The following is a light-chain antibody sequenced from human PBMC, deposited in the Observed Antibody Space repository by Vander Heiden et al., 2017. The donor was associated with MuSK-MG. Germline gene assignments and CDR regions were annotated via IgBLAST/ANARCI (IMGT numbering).Light chain of an antibody. J-gene: IGKJ2*01. CDR1: QSVSSS. CDR3: QQYSTGPPYT. CDR2: GAS. Sequence: EIVMTQSPATLSVSPGERATLSCRASQSVSSSLAWYQQKPGQAPRLLIYGASTRATGIPARFSGSGSGTEFTLTISSLQSEDFAVYYCQQYSTGPPYTFGQGTKLEIK. V-gene: IGKV3-15*01.